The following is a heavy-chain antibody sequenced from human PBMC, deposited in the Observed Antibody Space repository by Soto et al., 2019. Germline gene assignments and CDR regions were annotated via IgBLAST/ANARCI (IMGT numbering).Heavy chain of an antibody. J-gene: IGHJ5*02. V-gene: IGHV1-18*01. Sequence: QVQLVQSGAEVKKPGASVKVSCKASGYTFTSYGISWVRQAPGQGLEWMGWISAYDGNTNYAQKLQGRVTMTTDTSTSTGYMDLRSLRSDDTAVYYCARHNSQWPNWFDPWGQGTLVTVSS. CDR3: ARHNSQWPNWFDP. D-gene: IGHD1-1*01. CDR2: ISAYDGNT. CDR1: GYTFTSYG.